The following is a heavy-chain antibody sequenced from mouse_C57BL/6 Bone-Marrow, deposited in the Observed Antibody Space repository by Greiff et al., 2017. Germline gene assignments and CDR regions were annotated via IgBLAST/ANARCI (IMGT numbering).Heavy chain of an antibody. D-gene: IGHD1-1*01. Sequence: QVQLQQPGAELVKPGASVKLSCKASGYTFTSYLMQWVKQRPGQGLEWIGGIDPFGSYTNYNQKFKGKATLTVDTSSSTAYMLLSSLTSEDSAVYYCAGGGYCYRRGSFDYWGQGTSVTVSS. CDR1: GYTFTSYL. V-gene: IGHV1-50*01. CDR2: IDPFGSYT. J-gene: IGHJ4*01. CDR3: AGGGYCYRRGSFDY.